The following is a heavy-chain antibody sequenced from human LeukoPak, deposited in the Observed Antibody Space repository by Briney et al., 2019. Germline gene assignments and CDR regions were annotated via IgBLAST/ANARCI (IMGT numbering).Heavy chain of an antibody. CDR3: AKPQAAYTAKVGFDY. Sequence: PGGSLRLSCVASGFTFSSYEMNWVRQAPGKGLEWLSYITTSDSTTHYEDYVKGRFTISRDNAKNTLYLQMNSLRAEDTAVYYCAKPQAAYTAKVGFDYWGQGTLVTVSS. CDR1: GFTFSSYE. CDR2: ITTSDSTT. J-gene: IGHJ4*02. D-gene: IGHD1-26*01. V-gene: IGHV3-48*03.